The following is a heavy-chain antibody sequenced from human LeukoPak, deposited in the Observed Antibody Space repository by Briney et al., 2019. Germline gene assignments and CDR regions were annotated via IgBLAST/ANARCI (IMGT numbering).Heavy chain of an antibody. V-gene: IGHV4-59*11. CDR1: DGPMNSHY. CDR2: VYYSGRT. D-gene: IGHD3-22*01. J-gene: IGHJ3*02. Sequence: SETLSLTCTVSDGPMNSHYWGWIGQPPGKGLEWIGFVYYSGRTKYNPSLQSRVTISVQTSENNFSLQLTSVTATDTAVYYCARLLDNDSSGDPDTFDMWGQGTVVIVSS. CDR3: ARLLDNDSSGDPDTFDM.